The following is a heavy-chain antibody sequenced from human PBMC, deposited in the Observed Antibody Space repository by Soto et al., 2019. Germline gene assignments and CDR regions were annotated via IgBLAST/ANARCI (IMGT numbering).Heavy chain of an antibody. CDR2: IFYSGGT. CDR1: GDSINSDDYY. J-gene: IGHJ4*02. V-gene: IGHV4-30-4*01. CDR3: AKDIASSGWYSLDY. D-gene: IGHD6-19*01. Sequence: SETLSLTCTVSGDSINSDDYYWSWIRQSPGKGLEWIGYIFYSGGTYYNPSLKSRVTISVDTSENQFSLKVSSVTAADTAFYYCAKDIASSGWYSLDYWGQGTLVTVSS.